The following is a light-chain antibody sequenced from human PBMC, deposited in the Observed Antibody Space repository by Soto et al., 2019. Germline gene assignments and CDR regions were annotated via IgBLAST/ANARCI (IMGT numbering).Light chain of an antibody. J-gene: IGLJ1*01. CDR1: SSDVGGYNY. V-gene: IGLV2-14*01. Sequence: QSVLTQPASVSGSPGQSITISCTGTSSDVGGYNYVSWYQQHPGKDPKLMIYDVSNRPTGDSNRFSGSKSGNTASLTISGLQAEDEADDYCSSYTSSSTLLYVFGPGTKLTVL. CDR3: SSYTSSSTLLYV. CDR2: DVS.